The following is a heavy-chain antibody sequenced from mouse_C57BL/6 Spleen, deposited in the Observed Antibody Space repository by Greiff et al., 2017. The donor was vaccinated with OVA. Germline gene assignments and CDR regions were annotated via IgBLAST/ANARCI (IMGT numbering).Heavy chain of an antibody. D-gene: IGHD1-1*01. CDR3: ARREYYGSSYYAMDY. J-gene: IGHJ4*01. Sequence: QVQLQQSDAELVKPGASVKISCKVSGYTFTDHTIHWMKQRPEQGLEWIGYIYPRDGSTKYNEKFKGKATLTADKSSSTAYMQLNSLTSEDSAVYFCARREYYGSSYYAMDYWGQGTSVTVSS. CDR2: IYPRDGST. CDR1: GYTFTDHT. V-gene: IGHV1-78*01.